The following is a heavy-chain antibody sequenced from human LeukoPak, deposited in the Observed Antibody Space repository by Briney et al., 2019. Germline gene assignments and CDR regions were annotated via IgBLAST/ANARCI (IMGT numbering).Heavy chain of an antibody. Sequence: GGSLRLSCAASGFTFSSYEMNWVRQAPGKGLEWVSYISSSGSTIYYADSVKGRFTISRDNAKNSLYPQMNSLRAEDTAVYYCARIGFKGDCSGGSCRAPPDYWGQGTLVTVSS. D-gene: IGHD2-15*01. V-gene: IGHV3-48*03. J-gene: IGHJ4*02. CDR2: ISSSGSTI. CDR1: GFTFSSYE. CDR3: ARIGFKGDCSGGSCRAPPDY.